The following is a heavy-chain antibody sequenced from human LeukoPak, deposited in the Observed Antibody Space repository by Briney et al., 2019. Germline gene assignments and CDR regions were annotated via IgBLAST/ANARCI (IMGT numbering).Heavy chain of an antibody. CDR3: ARDSRIAAHLGWFDA. V-gene: IGHV1-46*01. Sequence: GASVKVSCKASGYTFTSYYMHWVRQAPGQGLEWMGIINPSGGSTSYAQKFQGRVTMTRDMSTSTVYMELSSLRSEDTAVYYCARDSRIAAHLGWFDAWGQGTLVTVSS. CDR1: GYTFTSYY. J-gene: IGHJ5*02. CDR2: INPSGGST. D-gene: IGHD6-13*01.